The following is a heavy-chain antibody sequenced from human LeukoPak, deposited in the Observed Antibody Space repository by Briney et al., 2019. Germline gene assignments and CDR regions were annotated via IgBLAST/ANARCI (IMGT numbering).Heavy chain of an antibody. CDR3: ARARYCANSVCHIGGGLDV. Sequence: GVSLRLSCAASGYSLVNNCMTWVRQAPGKGLEWVATIKQDGRETYYVDSVKGRFSISRDNARDSMYLQMNILRAEDAAVYYCARARYCANSVCHIGGGLDVWGPGTTVTVSS. J-gene: IGHJ6*02. D-gene: IGHD2-8*01. V-gene: IGHV3-7*04. CDR2: IKQDGRET. CDR1: GYSLVNNC.